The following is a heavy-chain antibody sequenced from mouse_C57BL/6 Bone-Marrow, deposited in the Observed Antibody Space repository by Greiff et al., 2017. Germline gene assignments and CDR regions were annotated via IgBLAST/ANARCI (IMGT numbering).Heavy chain of an antibody. Sequence: VQLQQPGAELVKPGASVKMSCKASGYTFTSYWITWVKQRPGQGLEWIGDIYPSSGSTNYNEKFKSKATLTVDTSSSTAYMQLSSLTSEHSAVFYGAGAVNYYGSSPWFAYGGQGTLVTVSA. CDR2: IYPSSGST. CDR1: GYTFTSYW. J-gene: IGHJ3*01. V-gene: IGHV1-55*01. CDR3: AGAVNYYGSSPWFAY. D-gene: IGHD1-1*01.